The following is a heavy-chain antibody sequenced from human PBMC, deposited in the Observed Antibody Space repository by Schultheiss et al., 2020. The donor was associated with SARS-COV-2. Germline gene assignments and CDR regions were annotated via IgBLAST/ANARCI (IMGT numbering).Heavy chain of an antibody. Sequence: GESLKISCAASGFTFSSYAMSWVRQAPGKGLEWVSYISASGDTIDYADSVRGRFSISRDNSKSTLYLQMDSLRVEDTALYYCAKSRLYSSRWFYFDHWGQGALVTVSS. CDR3: AKSRLYSSRWFYFDH. V-gene: IGHV3-23*01. CDR2: ISASGDTI. CDR1: GFTFSSYA. D-gene: IGHD6-13*01. J-gene: IGHJ4*02.